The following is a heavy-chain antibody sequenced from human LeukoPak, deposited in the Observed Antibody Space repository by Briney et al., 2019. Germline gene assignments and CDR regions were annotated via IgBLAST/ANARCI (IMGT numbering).Heavy chain of an antibody. Sequence: GGSLRLSCAASGFTVSSNEMSWVRQAPGKGLEWVSSISGGSTYYADSVKGRFTISRDNAKNSLYLQMNSLRAEDTAVYFCARVKYYYDSSGYYEYYFDYWGQGTLVTVSS. V-gene: IGHV3-38-3*01. CDR2: ISGGST. D-gene: IGHD3-22*01. J-gene: IGHJ4*02. CDR1: GFTVSSNE. CDR3: ARVKYYYDSSGYYEYYFDY.